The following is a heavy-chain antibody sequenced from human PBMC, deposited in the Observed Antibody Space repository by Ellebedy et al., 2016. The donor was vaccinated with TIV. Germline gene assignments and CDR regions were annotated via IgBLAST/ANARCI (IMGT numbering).Heavy chain of an antibody. CDR2: IYYSGST. D-gene: IGHD6-19*01. J-gene: IGHJ4*02. V-gene: IGHV4-31*08. Sequence: LRLSCTVSGGSISSGGYYWSWIRQHPGKGLEWIGYIYYSGSTYYNPSLKSRVTISVDTSKNQFSLKLSSVTAADTAVYYGVTSVEVPGWIENWGQGTLVTVAS. CDR1: GGSISSGGYY. CDR3: VTSVEVPGWIEN.